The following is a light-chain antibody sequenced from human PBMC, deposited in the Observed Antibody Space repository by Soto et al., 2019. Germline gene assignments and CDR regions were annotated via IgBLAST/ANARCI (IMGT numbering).Light chain of an antibody. V-gene: IGLV2-14*01. CDR3: SSYTSSSTLI. CDR1: SSDVGAYNS. J-gene: IGLJ2*01. CDR2: EVS. Sequence: QSALTQPASVSGSPGQSITISCTGASSDVGAYNSVSWYQKHPGKAPKLMIYEVSNRPSGVSNRFSGSKSGNTASLTISGLQAEDEADYYCSSYTSSSTLIFGGGTQLTVL.